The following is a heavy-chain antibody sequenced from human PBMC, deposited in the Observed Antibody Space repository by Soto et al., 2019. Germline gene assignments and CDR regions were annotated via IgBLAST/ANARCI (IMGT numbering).Heavy chain of an antibody. CDR1: GFTVSSNY. J-gene: IGHJ4*02. CDR2: IYSGGST. Sequence: GGSLRLSCAASGFTVSSNYMSWVRQAPGKGLEWVSVIYSGGSTYYADSVKGRFTISRDNSKNTLYLQMNSLRAEDTAVYYCARAGQQWLDPFDYWGQGTLVTVSS. D-gene: IGHD6-19*01. CDR3: ARAGQQWLDPFDY. V-gene: IGHV3-53*01.